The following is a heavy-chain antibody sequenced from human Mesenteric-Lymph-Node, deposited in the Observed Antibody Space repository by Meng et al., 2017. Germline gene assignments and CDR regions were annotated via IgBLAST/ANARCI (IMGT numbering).Heavy chain of an antibody. D-gene: IGHD5-18*01. CDR3: ARDRRIQLAPWFDP. CDR2: IDHSGST. Sequence: GRLQEPGPGLVKPSETLSLTCAVSGGSISSSNLWSWVRQPPGKGLEWVGEIDHSGSTNYNPSLKSRVTISVDKSKNQFSLRLSSLTAADTAVYYCARDRRIQLAPWFDPWGQGTLVTVSS. V-gene: IGHV4-4*02. CDR1: GGSISSSNL. J-gene: IGHJ5*02.